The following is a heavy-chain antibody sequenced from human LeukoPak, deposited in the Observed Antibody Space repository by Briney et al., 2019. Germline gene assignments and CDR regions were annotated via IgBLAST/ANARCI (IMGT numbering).Heavy chain of an antibody. V-gene: IGHV1-2*02. CDR2: INPNHGDT. Sequence: ASVKVSCKASGYTFTGYYMHWVRQAPGQGLEWMGWINPNHGDTNYAQKFQDRVSMTRDTSISTAYMHLSRLRSADTAVYYCARGLGLGYYYYYMDVWGKGTTVTVSS. CDR3: ARGLGLGYYYYYMDV. D-gene: IGHD3-16*01. J-gene: IGHJ6*03. CDR1: GYTFTGYY.